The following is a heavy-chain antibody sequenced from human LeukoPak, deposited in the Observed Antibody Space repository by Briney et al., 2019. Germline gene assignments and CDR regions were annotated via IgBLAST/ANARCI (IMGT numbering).Heavy chain of an antibody. CDR2: IYWNDDK. Sequence: KESGPTLVKPTQTLTLTCTFSGFSLSTSGVGVGWIRQPPGKALEWLALIYWNDDKRYSPSLKSRLTITKDTSKNQVVLTMTNMDPVDTATYYCAHVDGTHDAFDIWGQGTMVTVSS. CDR1: GFSLSTSGVG. D-gene: IGHD5-12*01. J-gene: IGHJ3*02. CDR3: AHVDGTHDAFDI. V-gene: IGHV2-5*01.